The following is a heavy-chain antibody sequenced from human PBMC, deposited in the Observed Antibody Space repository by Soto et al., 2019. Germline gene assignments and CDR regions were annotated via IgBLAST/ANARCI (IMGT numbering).Heavy chain of an antibody. D-gene: IGHD3-22*01. J-gene: IGHJ4*02. Sequence: NLFLTCAVSGGSISSGGYSWSWIRQPPGKGLEWIGYIYHSGGTYYNPSLKSRVTISVDRSKNQFSLKLSSVTAADTAVYYCARVSKDDSRLTPRPYYFDYWGQGTMVTVS. CDR2: IYHSGGT. V-gene: IGHV4-30-2*01. CDR3: ARVSKDDSRLTPRPYYFDY. CDR1: GGSISSGGYS.